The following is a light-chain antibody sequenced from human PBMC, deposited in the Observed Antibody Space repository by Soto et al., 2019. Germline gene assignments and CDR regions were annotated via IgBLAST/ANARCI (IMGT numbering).Light chain of an antibody. CDR2: GAS. J-gene: IGKJ1*01. Sequence: TLSLSPGERATLSCRAIQTVGSSFLAWFQHKPGQAPRLLIYGASTRATGIPDRFSGSGSGTEFTLTISSLQSEDFAVYYCHQDKPWLMCPFGEGTKAAIK. V-gene: IGKV3D-15*01. CDR3: HQDKPWLMCP. CDR1: QTVGSS.